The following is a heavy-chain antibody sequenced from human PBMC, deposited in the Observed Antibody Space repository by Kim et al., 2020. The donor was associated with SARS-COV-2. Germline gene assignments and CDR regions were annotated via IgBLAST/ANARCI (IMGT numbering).Heavy chain of an antibody. CDR3: ARDSTGSYINYYYYYGMDV. J-gene: IGHJ6*02. V-gene: IGHV3-7*01. Sequence: GGSLRLSCAASGFTFSSYWMSWVRQAPGKGLEWVANIKQDGSEKYYVDSVKGRFTISRDNAKNSLYLQMNSLRAEDTAVYYCARDSTGSYINYYYYYGMDVWGQGTTVTVSS. CDR1: GFTFSSYW. CDR2: IKQDGSEK. D-gene: IGHD3-10*01.